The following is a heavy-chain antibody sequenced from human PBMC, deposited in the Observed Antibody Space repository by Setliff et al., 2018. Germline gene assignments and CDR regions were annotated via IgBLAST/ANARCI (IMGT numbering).Heavy chain of an antibody. CDR1: GGSISSGSDY. J-gene: IGHJ6*03. V-gene: IGHV4-61*09. CDR3: ARAISGWYSAYYYYMDV. CDR2: IYTSGST. Sequence: TLSLTCSVSGGSISSGSDYWTWIRQPAGKGLEWIGHIYTSGSTSYNPSLKSRVTISVDTSKNQSSLKLSSVTATDTAVYYCARAISGWYSAYYYYMDVWGKGTTVTVSS. D-gene: IGHD6-19*01.